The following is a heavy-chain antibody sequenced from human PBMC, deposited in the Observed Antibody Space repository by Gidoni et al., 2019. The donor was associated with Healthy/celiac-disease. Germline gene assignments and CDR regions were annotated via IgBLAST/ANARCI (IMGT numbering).Heavy chain of an antibody. CDR2: ISGSGGST. CDR1: GFTFSSYA. D-gene: IGHD3-10*01. V-gene: IGHV3-23*01. CDR3: AKAWFGELWYWFDP. J-gene: IGHJ5*02. Sequence: EVQLLESGGGLVQPGGSLRLACAASGFTFSSYAMSWVRQAPGTGLEWVSAISGSGGSTYYADSVKGRFTISRDNSKNTLYLQMNSLRAEDTAVYYCAKAWFGELWYWFDPWGQGTLVTVSS.